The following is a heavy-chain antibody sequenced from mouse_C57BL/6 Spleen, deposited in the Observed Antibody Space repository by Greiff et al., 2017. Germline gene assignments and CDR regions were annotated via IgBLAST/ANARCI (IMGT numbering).Heavy chain of an antibody. V-gene: IGHV1-53*01. CDR2: INPSNGGT. D-gene: IGHD2-5*01. J-gene: IGHJ4*01. CDR1: GYTFTSYW. CDR3: ARGDSNFYAMDY. Sequence: QVQLQQPGTELVKPGASVKLSCKASGYTFTSYWMHWVKQRPGQGLEWIGNINPSNGGTKYNEKLKSKATLTVDKSSSTAYMQLSSLTSDDSAVYYCARGDSNFYAMDYWGQGTSVTVSS.